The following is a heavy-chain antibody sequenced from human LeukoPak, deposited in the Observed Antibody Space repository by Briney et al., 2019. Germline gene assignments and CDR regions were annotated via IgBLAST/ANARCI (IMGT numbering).Heavy chain of an antibody. CDR1: GYTFIGYY. Sequence: ASVKVSCKASGYTFIGYYMHWVRQAPGQGLEWMGWINPNSGGTNYAQKFQGRVTMTRDTSISTAYMELSRLRSDDTAVYYCARDYYDTAEGIDYWGQGTLVTVSS. CDR2: INPNSGGT. J-gene: IGHJ4*02. CDR3: ARDYYDTAEGIDY. V-gene: IGHV1-2*02. D-gene: IGHD3-9*01.